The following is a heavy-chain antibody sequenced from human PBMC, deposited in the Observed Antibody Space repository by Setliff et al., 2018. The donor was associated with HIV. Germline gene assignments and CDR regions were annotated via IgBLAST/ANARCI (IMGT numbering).Heavy chain of an antibody. V-gene: IGHV3-7*01. J-gene: IGHJ4*02. Sequence: GGSLRLSCAASGFTFINGWMSWVRQAPGKGLEWVANIKEDGSEKYYVDSVKGRFTISRDNAKNSLYLQMNSLRAEDTAVYYCSRDFEGNSLGYWGQGALVTVSS. D-gene: IGHD2-21*01. CDR3: SRDFEGNSLGY. CDR2: IKEDGSEK. CDR1: GFTFINGW.